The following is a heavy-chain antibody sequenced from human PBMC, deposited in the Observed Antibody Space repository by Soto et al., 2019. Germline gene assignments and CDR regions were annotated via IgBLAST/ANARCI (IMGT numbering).Heavy chain of an antibody. CDR2: INPNSGGT. CDR3: ARGFTYYYDSSGYYSVDY. CDR1: GYTFTGYY. V-gene: IGHV1-2*02. Sequence: ASAKVSCKASGYTFTGYYMHWVRQEPGQGLEWMGWINPNSGGTNYAQKFQGRVTMTRDTSISTAYMELSRLRSDDTAVYYCARGFTYYYDSSGYYSVDYWGQGTLVTVSS. J-gene: IGHJ4*02. D-gene: IGHD3-22*01.